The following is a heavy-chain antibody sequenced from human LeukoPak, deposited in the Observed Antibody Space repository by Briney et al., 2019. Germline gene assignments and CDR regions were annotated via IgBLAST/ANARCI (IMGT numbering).Heavy chain of an antibody. Sequence: SQTLSLTCTVSGGSISSGSYYWSWIRQPAGKGLEWIGRIYTSGSTNYNPSLKSRVTISVDTSKNQFSLKLSSVTAADTAVYYCARAIVVTNWFDSWGQGTLVTVSS. V-gene: IGHV4-61*02. D-gene: IGHD5-12*01. CDR1: GGSISSGSYY. CDR2: IYTSGST. J-gene: IGHJ5*01. CDR3: ARAIVVTNWFDS.